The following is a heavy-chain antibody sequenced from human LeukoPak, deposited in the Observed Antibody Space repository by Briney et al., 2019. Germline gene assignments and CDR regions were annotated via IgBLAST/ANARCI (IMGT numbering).Heavy chain of an antibody. CDR1: GFTFSSCA. CDR2: ISGSGGVT. V-gene: IGHV3-23*01. J-gene: IGHJ4*02. D-gene: IGHD3-22*01. Sequence: SGGSLRLSCAASGFTFSSCAMTWVRQAPGKGLEWVSAISGSGGVTYYADSVKGRFTISRDNSKNTLYLQMNSLTAEDTAVYYCASDLQHYDSSGYYYYWGQGTLVTVSS. CDR3: ASDLQHYDSSGYYYY.